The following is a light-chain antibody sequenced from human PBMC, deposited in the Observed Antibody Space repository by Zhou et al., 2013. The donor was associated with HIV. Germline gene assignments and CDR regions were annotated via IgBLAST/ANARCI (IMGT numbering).Light chain of an antibody. V-gene: IGKV1-27*01. CDR2: AAS. CDR3: QKYNSAPSLT. J-gene: IGKJ4*01. Sequence: DIQMTQSPSSLSASVGDRVTITCRASQGVSNYLAWYQQKPGKVPKLLIYAASTLQSGVPSRFSGSGSGTDFTLTISSLQPEDVATYYCQKYNSAPSLTFGGGTKVEIK. CDR1: QGVSNY.